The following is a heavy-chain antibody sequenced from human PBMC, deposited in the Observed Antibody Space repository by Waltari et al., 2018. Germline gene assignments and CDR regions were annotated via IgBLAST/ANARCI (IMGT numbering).Heavy chain of an antibody. J-gene: IGHJ4*02. CDR2: VDPNNGGI. CDR1: GYAFTAYY. CDR3: AREVFRFDY. V-gene: IGHV1-2*02. Sequence: QVQLVQSGAEVKKPGASVKLSCEASGYAFTAYYFHWVRQAPGRGLEWMGNVDPNNGGISDGQRFQGRVTRTRETSISTVYMELSGLTSDDTAVYYCAREVFRFDYWGQGALVTVSS.